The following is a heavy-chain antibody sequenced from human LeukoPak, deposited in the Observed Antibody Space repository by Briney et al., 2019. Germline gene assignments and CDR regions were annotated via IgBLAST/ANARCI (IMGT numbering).Heavy chain of an antibody. CDR1: GGTFSSYA. V-gene: IGHV1-69*05. J-gene: IGHJ4*02. CDR2: IIPIFGTA. Sequence: GASVKVSCKASGGTFSSYAISWVRQAPGQGLEWMGRIIPIFGTANYAQKFQGRVTITTDESTSTAYMELSSLRSEDTAVYYRARGEYQLLFSFDYWGQGTLVTVSS. D-gene: IGHD2-2*01. CDR3: ARGEYQLLFSFDY.